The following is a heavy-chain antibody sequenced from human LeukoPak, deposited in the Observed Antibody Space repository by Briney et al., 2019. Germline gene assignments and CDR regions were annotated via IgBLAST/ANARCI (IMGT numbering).Heavy chain of an antibody. Sequence: ASVKVSCKASGYTYTSYGISWVRQAPGQGLEWMGWISAYSGNTNYAQKLQGRVTMTTDTSMSTAYMELRSLRSDDTAVYYCARDRARSTGNYYYGMDVWGQGTTVTVSS. CDR3: ARDRARSTGNYYYGMDV. D-gene: IGHD2-2*01. CDR2: ISAYSGNT. V-gene: IGHV1-18*01. CDR1: GYTYTSYG. J-gene: IGHJ6*02.